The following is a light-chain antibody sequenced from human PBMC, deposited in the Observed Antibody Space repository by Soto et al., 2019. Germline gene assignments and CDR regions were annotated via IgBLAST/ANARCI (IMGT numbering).Light chain of an antibody. Sequence: QSVLTQPPSVSAAPGQTVTISCSGSSSNIGINYVSWYQQLPGTAPKLLIYEDNKRPSGIPDRFSGSKSGTSATLGITGLQTGDEADYYCGTWEHSLAAGVFGGGTKVTVL. J-gene: IGLJ3*02. CDR2: EDN. CDR3: GTWEHSLAAGV. CDR1: SSNIGINY. V-gene: IGLV1-51*02.